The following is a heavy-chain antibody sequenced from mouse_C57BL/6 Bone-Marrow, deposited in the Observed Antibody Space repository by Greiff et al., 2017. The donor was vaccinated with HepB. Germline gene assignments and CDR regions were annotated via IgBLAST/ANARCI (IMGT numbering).Heavy chain of an antibody. Sequence: VQLVESGGGLVKPGGSLKLSCAASGFTFSDYGMHWVRQAPEKGLEWVAYISSGSSTIYYADTVTGRFTISINNAKNTLFLQMTSLRSEDTAMYYCASNYVYAMDYWGQGTSVTVSS. J-gene: IGHJ4*01. CDR3: ASNYVYAMDY. CDR2: ISSGSSTI. CDR1: GFTFSDYG. V-gene: IGHV5-17*01. D-gene: IGHD2-1*01.